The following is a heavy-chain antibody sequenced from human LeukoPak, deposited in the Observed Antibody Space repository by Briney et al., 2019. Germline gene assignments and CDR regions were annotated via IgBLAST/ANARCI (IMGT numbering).Heavy chain of an antibody. CDR1: GYSISSGYY. D-gene: IGHD4-11*01. Sequence: SETLSLTCTVSGYSISSGYYWGWIRQPPGKGLEWIGSIYHSGSTYYNPSLKSRVTISVDTSRNQFSLKLSSVTAADTAVYYCAGGEGDTVTEYNWFDPWGQGTLVTVSS. CDR2: IYHSGST. J-gene: IGHJ5*02. CDR3: AGGEGDTVTEYNWFDP. V-gene: IGHV4-38-2*02.